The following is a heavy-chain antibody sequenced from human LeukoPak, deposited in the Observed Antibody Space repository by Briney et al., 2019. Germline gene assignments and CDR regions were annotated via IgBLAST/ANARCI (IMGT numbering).Heavy chain of an antibody. Sequence: PGGSLRLSCAASGVTVSSNYMTWVRQAPRKGLDWVAVIYTGGSTYYADSVKGRFTISRDNSKNTLYLQMNSLRAEDTAVYYCTTTGGGYGAYYMDVWGKGTTVTVSS. D-gene: IGHD1-26*01. J-gene: IGHJ6*03. CDR3: TTTGGGYGAYYMDV. CDR1: GVTVSSNY. CDR2: IYTGGST. V-gene: IGHV3-53*01.